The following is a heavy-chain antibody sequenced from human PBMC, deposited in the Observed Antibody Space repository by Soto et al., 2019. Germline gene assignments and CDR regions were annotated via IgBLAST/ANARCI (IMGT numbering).Heavy chain of an antibody. Sequence: QLQLQESGSGLVKPSQTLSLTCTVSGGSISSGGYAWNWIRQAPGKGLEWIGYIYHSGYTLYNPSLKGRVHISVDKSKSHFSLNLTSVTAADTAVYYCARDHLEGNWFDPWGQGTLVTVSS. J-gene: IGHJ5*02. CDR3: ARDHLEGNWFDP. CDR2: IYHSGYT. CDR1: GGSISSGGYA. V-gene: IGHV4-30-2*01.